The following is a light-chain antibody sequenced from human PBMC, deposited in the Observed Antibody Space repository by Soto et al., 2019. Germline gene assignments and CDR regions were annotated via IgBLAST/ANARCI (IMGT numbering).Light chain of an antibody. CDR3: QRYNNVPNT. CDR2: GAS. Sequence: DLQMTQYPSSLSASVGDRVTITCRASQGIRSYLAWYQQKPGKVPKLLIYGASTFHSGVPSRFSGSGFGTDFTLTINSLQPEDVATYYCQRYNNVPNTFGPGTKVDIK. CDR1: QGIRSY. J-gene: IGKJ3*01. V-gene: IGKV1-27*01.